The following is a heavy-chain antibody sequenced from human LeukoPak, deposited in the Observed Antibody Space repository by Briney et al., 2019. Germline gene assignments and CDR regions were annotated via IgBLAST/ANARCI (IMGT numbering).Heavy chain of an antibody. CDR1: GFTFSSYA. Sequence: GGSLRLSCAASGFTFSSYAMSWVRQAPGKGLEWVAVISYNGRNAYYADSVKGRFTISRDDSKSILFLQMNSLRADDTAVYHCTRHSDPSPFDYWGQGTLVTVSS. CDR2: ISYNGRNA. J-gene: IGHJ4*02. CDR3: TRHSDPSPFDY. V-gene: IGHV3-30*03.